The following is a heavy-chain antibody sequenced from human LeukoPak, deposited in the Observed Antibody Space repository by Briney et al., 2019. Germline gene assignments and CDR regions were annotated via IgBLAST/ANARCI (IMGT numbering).Heavy chain of an antibody. CDR3: ARGSGYDSSGYPFDY. CDR1: GGSISSGDYY. V-gene: IGHV4-39*07. Sequence: ETLSLTCTVSGGSISSGDYYWSWIRQPPGKGLEWIGEINHSGSTNYNPSLKSRVTISVDTSKNQFSLKLSSVTAADTAVYYCARGSGYDSSGYPFDYWGQGTLVTVSS. D-gene: IGHD3-22*01. CDR2: INHSGST. J-gene: IGHJ4*02.